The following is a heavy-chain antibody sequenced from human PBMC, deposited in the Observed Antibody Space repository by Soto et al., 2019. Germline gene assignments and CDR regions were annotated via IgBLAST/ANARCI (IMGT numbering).Heavy chain of an antibody. J-gene: IGHJ5*02. CDR1: GGSIRNGYYY. Sequence: SETLSLTCTVSGGSIRNGYYYWSWIRQLPGKGLEWIGNIYYIGTTSYNPSLKSRVTISIDTSKNQFYLKLRSVVAADTAIYYCAQNETTRPWFDHWGQGTLATV. V-gene: IGHV4-31*03. CDR2: IYYIGTT. CDR3: AQNETTRPWFDH. D-gene: IGHD1-1*01.